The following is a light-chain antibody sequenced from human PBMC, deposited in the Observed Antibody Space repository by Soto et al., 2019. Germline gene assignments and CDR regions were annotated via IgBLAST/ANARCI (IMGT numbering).Light chain of an antibody. V-gene: IGKV3-11*01. CDR1: QAVSTY. CDR2: DAS. Sequence: VLTQSPATLSLSPGERATLSCRASQAVSTYVAWYQHKPGQAPRLLIYDASNRATGVPFRFSGSGSGTDFTLTVSSLEPEDFAVYYCQHYVTWPLTFGGGTKVESK. J-gene: IGKJ4*01. CDR3: QHYVTWPLT.